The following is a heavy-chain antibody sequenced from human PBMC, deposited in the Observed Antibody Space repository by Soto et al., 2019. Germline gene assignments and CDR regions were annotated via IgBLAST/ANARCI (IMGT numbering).Heavy chain of an antibody. CDR2: ISGSGGST. CDR1: GFTFSSYA. V-gene: IGHV3-23*01. CDR3: ATAMVRGVIKYGRNYYYMDV. J-gene: IGHJ6*03. Sequence: GGSLRLSCAASGFTFSSYAMSWVRQAPGKGLEWVSAISGSGGSTYYADSMKGRFTISRDNSKNTLYLQMNSLRAEDTAVYYCATAMVRGVIKYGRNYYYMDVWGKGTTVTVSS. D-gene: IGHD3-10*01.